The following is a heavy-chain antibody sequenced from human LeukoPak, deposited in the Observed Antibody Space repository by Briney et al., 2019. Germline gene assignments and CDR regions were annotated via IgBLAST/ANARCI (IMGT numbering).Heavy chain of an antibody. CDR3: ARDSGRFRLDY. V-gene: IGHV3-7*01. CDR2: IKEDGSEK. Sequence: GGSLRLSCAASGFTFSSCAMNWVRQAPGKGLEWVASIKEDGSEKYYVDSVKGRFTVSRDNARSSLYLQMNSLRVEDTAVYYCARDSGRFRLDYWGLGVLVTVSS. D-gene: IGHD6-19*01. CDR1: GFTFSSCA. J-gene: IGHJ4*02.